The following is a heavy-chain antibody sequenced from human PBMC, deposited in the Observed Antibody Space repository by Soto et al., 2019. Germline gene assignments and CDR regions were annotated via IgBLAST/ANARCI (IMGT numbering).Heavy chain of an antibody. CDR3: ATSQKGYNWNYFDH. V-gene: IGHV4-39*01. D-gene: IGHD1-1*01. CDR1: GGSVSGSYYY. J-gene: IGHJ4*02. CDR2: VFHTGFT. Sequence: SETLSLTCAVSGGSVSGSYYYWAWLRQSPGKGPEWIGSVFHTGFTSYNPSLESRVSVSVDTSKSQFSLKLSAVTASDTAVYYCATSQKGYNWNYFDHWGQGALVTVSS.